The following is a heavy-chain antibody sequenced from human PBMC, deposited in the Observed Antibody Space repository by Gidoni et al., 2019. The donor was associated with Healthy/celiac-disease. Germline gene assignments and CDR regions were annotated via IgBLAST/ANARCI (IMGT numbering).Heavy chain of an antibody. CDR2: MNPNSGNT. CDR3: ARRGRSSSWSSRGGWFDP. Sequence: QVQLVQSGAEVKKPGASVKVSCKASGYTFTSYDSNWVRQATGQGLEWMGWMNPNSGNTGYAQKFQGRVTMTRNTSISTAYMELSSLRSEDTAVYYCARRGRSSSWSSRGGWFDPWGQGTLVTVSS. D-gene: IGHD6-13*01. CDR1: GYTFTSYD. J-gene: IGHJ5*02. V-gene: IGHV1-8*01.